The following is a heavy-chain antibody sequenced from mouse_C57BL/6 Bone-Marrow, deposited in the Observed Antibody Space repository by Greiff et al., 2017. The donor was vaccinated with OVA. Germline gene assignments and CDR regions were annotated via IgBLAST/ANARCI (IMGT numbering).Heavy chain of an antibody. CDR3: ARWGLWWLLQYYVDY. CDR1: GYTFTSYG. V-gene: IGHV1-81*01. Sequence: QVQLQQSGAELARPGASVKLSCKASGYTFTSYGISWVKQRTGQGLEWIGEIYPRSGNTYYNEKFKGKATLTADKSSSTAYMELRSLTSEDSAVYFCARWGLWWLLQYYVDYWGQGTTLTVSS. D-gene: IGHD2-3*01. CDR2: IYPRSGNT. J-gene: IGHJ2*01.